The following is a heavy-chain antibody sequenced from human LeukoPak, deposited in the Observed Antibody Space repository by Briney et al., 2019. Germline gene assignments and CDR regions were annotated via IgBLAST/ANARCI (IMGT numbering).Heavy chain of an antibody. J-gene: IGHJ4*02. CDR1: GFTFSSYV. D-gene: IGHD3-3*01. V-gene: IGHV3-23*01. CDR2: IGTHSTST. Sequence: QPGGSLRLSCAASGFTFSSYVMTWVRQAPGAGLEWVSAIGTHSTSTDYPDSVKGRFTISRDDSKNTEFLQMTSLRVEDTALYYCTRRVRGTPDYWGLGTLVTVSS. CDR3: TRRVRGTPDY.